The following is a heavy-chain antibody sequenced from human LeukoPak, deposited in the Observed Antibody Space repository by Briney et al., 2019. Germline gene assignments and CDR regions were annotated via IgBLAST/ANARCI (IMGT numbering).Heavy chain of an antibody. D-gene: IGHD5-24*01. CDR1: GYRFDSYG. Sequence: ASVKVSCKASGYRFDSYGLSWVRQAPGQGLEWMGWISPFNGDTNYAQKFQGTVTMTTDTSTSTAYVELRSLRSDDTAVYYCAIGCKHGHGPFDNWGQGTLVIVSS. CDR3: AIGCKHGHGPFDN. J-gene: IGHJ4*02. CDR2: ISPFNGDT. V-gene: IGHV1-18*01.